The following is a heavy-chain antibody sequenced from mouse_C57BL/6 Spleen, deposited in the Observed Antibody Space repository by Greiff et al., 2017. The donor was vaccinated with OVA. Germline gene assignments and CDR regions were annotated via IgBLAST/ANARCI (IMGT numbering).Heavy chain of an antibody. J-gene: IGHJ1*03. Sequence: EVNLVESGGDLVKPGGSLKLSCAASGFTFSSYGMSWVRQTPDTRLAWVATISSGGSYTYYPDSVQGRFTISRDNAKNTLYLQMSSLKSEDTAMYYCARLDGNYWYFDVWGTGTTVTVSS. V-gene: IGHV5-6*01. CDR3: ARLDGNYWYFDV. CDR1: GFTFSSYG. D-gene: IGHD2-1*01. CDR2: ISSGGSYT.